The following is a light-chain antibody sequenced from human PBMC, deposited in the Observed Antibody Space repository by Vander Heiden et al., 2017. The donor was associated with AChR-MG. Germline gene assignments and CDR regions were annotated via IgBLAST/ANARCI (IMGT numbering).Light chain of an antibody. CDR1: SANSGSNT. CDR2: SEN. Sequence: SVLTQPPSAPGPPGPSVTIFSASSSANSGSNTVNWYQQLPGTAPKLLIYSENQRPSGVPGRFSGSKSGTSASLAISGLQSEEEADYYCAAWDDSRNGPVFGGGTKLTVL. J-gene: IGLJ3*02. CDR3: AAWDDSRNGPV. V-gene: IGLV1-44*01.